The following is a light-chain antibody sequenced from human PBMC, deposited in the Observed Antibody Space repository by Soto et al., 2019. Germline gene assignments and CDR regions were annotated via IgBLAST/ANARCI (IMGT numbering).Light chain of an antibody. CDR1: QSVSSN. V-gene: IGKV3-15*01. Sequence: ERVMTQSPATLSVSPGERVTLSCRASQSVSSNLAWFQQKPGQAPMLLIYGASTRAAGIRARISGSGSGTEFTLTISSLQSEGFAVYYCQQYNSWPLTFGGGTKVEIK. CDR3: QQYNSWPLT. J-gene: IGKJ4*01. CDR2: GAS.